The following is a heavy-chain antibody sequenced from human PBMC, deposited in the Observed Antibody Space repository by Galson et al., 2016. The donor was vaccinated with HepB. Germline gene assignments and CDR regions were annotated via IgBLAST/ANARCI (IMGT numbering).Heavy chain of an antibody. D-gene: IGHD5/OR15-5a*01. CDR2: IIPISGTA. V-gene: IGHV1-69*13. J-gene: IGHJ4*02. CDR1: GGTFSTYA. CDR3: ARRGAIGSDFDY. Sequence: SVKVSCKASGGTFSTYAISWVRQAPGQGPEWMGGIIPISGTADYAQKFQGRVTITADESTSSSYMELSSLRSEDTAVHSCARRGAIGSDFDYWGQGTLVTVSS.